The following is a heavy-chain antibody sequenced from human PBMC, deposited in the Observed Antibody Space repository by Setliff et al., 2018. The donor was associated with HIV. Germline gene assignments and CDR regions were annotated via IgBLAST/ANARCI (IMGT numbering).Heavy chain of an antibody. CDR2: VHSTGTT. V-gene: IGHV4-4*07. CDR1: GGSFSTYY. J-gene: IGHJ4*02. Sequence: LSLTCTVSGGSFSTYYWSWIRQPAGEGLEYIGRVHSTGTTIYNPSLKRRVTMSVDTSKNQLSLKLRSVTAADTSVYYCARGVPLLPPRNWGQGALVTSPQ. CDR3: ARGVPLLPPRN. D-gene: IGHD1-26*01.